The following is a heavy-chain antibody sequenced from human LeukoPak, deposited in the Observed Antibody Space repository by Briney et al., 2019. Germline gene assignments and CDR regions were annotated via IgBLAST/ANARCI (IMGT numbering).Heavy chain of an antibody. CDR3: AREFRDVVVPAASSGDYYYGMDV. CDR2: ISAYNGNT. Sequence: GASVKVSCKASGYTFTSCGISWVRQAPGQGLEWMGWISAYNGNTNYAQKLQGRVTMTTDTSTSTAYMELRSLRSDDTAVYYCAREFRDVVVPAASSGDYYYGMDVWGQGTTVTVSS. J-gene: IGHJ6*02. V-gene: IGHV1-18*01. D-gene: IGHD2-2*01. CDR1: GYTFTSCG.